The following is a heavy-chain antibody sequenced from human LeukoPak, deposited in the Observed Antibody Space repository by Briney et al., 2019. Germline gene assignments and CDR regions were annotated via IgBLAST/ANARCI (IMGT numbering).Heavy chain of an antibody. CDR2: FDPEDGET. CDR3: ATLLPNDNSPKRNPPDY. J-gene: IGHJ4*02. V-gene: IGHV1-24*01. D-gene: IGHD4-23*01. Sequence: ASVKVSCKVSGYTLTELSMHWVRQAPGKGLEWMGGFDPEDGETIYAQKFQGRVTMTEDTSTDTAYMELSSLRSEDTAVYYCATLLPNDNSPKRNPPDYWGQGTLVTVPS. CDR1: GYTLTELS.